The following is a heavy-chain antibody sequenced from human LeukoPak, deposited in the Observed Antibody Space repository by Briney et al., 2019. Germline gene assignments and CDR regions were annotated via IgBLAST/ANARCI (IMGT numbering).Heavy chain of an antibody. V-gene: IGHV4-61*02. CDR1: GGSISSGSYY. CDR2: IYSGGIT. J-gene: IGHJ4*02. CDR3: ASVEIHCLTSGCYGQIDY. Sequence: SETLSLTCTVSGGSISSGSYYWTWIRQPAGKGLEWIGRIYSGGITNYNPSFWSRVTISIDTSKNQSSLELSSVTAADTAVYYCASVEIHCLTSGCYGQIDYWGQGTLVTVSS. D-gene: IGHD2-2*01.